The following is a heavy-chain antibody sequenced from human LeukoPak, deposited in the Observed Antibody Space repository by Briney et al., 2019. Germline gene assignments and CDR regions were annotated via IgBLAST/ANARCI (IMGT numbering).Heavy chain of an antibody. CDR2: ISAYNGNT. V-gene: IGHV1-18*01. Sequence: ASVKVSCKASGYTFTSYGISWVRQAPGQGLEWMGWISAYNGNTNYAQRLQGRATMTTDTSTSTAYMELRSLRSDDTAVYYCARGGSAGGYYDNSGYPAFDYWGQGTLVTVSS. J-gene: IGHJ4*02. CDR3: ARGGSAGGYYDNSGYPAFDY. CDR1: GYTFTSYG. D-gene: IGHD3-22*01.